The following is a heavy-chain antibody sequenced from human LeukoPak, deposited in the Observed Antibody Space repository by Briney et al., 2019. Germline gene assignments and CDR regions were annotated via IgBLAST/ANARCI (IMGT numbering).Heavy chain of an antibody. D-gene: IGHD5-24*01. CDR1: GYTFTDYY. J-gene: IGHJ5*02. Sequence: ATVKISCXVSGYTFTDYYMHWVQQAPGKGLVWMGLVDPEDGETIYAEKFQGRVTITADTSTDTAYMELSSLRSEDTAVYYCATGRWLQPFDPWGQGTLVTVSS. CDR2: VDPEDGET. CDR3: ATGRWLQPFDP. V-gene: IGHV1-69-2*01.